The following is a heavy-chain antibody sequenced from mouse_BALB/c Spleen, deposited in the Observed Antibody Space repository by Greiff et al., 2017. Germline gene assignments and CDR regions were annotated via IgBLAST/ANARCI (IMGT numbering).Heavy chain of an antibody. CDR3: AREFYAMDY. Sequence: DVKLVESGGGLVQPGGSRKLSCAASGFTFSSFGMHWVRQAPEKGLEWVAYISSGSSTIYYADTVKGRFTISRDNPKNTLFLQMTSLRSEDTAMYYCAREFYAMDYWGQGTSVTVSS. CDR1: GFTFSSFG. V-gene: IGHV5-17*02. J-gene: IGHJ4*01. CDR2: ISSGSSTI.